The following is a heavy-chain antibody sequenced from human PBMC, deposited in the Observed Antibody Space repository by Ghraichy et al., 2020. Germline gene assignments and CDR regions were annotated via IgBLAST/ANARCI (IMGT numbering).Heavy chain of an antibody. V-gene: IGHV3-72*01. CDR2: TKNKANTYNT. CDR3: ARVDWPYSYVDI. Sequence: GGSLRLSCAASGFTFSDHHMHWIRLTAGEGLAWVARTKNKANTYNTAYAASVRGSFIISRDDSTNSMYLQMNSLKNEDMSIYCCARVDWPYSYVDIWSPGTLGTVAS. D-gene: IGHD2-21*01. CDR1: GFTFSDHH. J-gene: IGHJ4*02.